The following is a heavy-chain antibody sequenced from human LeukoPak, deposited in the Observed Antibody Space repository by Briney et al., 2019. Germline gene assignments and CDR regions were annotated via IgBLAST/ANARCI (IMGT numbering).Heavy chain of an antibody. J-gene: IGHJ3*02. D-gene: IGHD7-27*01. V-gene: IGHV1-24*01. Sequence: ASVKVSCKVSGYTLTELSMHWVRQAPGKGLEWMGGFDPEDGETIYEQKFQGRVTMTEDTSTDTAYMELSSLRSEDTAVYYCATTPPNWGDAFDIWGQGTMVTVSS. CDR2: FDPEDGET. CDR1: GYTLTELS. CDR3: ATTPPNWGDAFDI.